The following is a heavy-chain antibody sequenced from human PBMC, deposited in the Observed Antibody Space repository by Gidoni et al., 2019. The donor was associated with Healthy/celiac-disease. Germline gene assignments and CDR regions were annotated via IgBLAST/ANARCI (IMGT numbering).Heavy chain of an antibody. J-gene: IGHJ5*02. Sequence: QVQLVESGGGVVQPGRSLRLSCAASGFTFLSYGMHWVRQAPGKGLEWVAVISYDGSNKYYADSVKGRFTISRDNSKNTLYLQMNSLRAEDTAVYYCAKAERITIFGVAQDWFDPWGQGTLVTVSS. CDR1: GFTFLSYG. CDR2: ISYDGSNK. CDR3: AKAERITIFGVAQDWFDP. D-gene: IGHD3-3*01. V-gene: IGHV3-30*18.